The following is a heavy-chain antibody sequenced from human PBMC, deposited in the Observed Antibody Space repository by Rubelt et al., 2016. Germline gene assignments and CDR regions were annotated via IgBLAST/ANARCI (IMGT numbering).Heavy chain of an antibody. V-gene: IGHV1-2*02. Sequence: EGKMPGASVKVSCKASGYTFTGYYMHWVRQAPGQGLEWMGWINPNSGGTNYAQKFQGRVTMTRDTSISTAYMWLSRLRPADTAVYYCARFPGIAAAAPLDYYYGMDVGGQGTTVTVSS. CDR3: ARFPGIAAAAPLDYYYGMDV. D-gene: IGHD6-13*01. CDR2: INPNSGGT. J-gene: IGHJ6*02. CDR1: GYTFTGYY.